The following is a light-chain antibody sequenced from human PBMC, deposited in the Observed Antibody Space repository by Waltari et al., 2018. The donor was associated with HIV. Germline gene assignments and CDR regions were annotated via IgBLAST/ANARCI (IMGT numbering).Light chain of an antibody. V-gene: IGKV1-33*01. CDR1: QDISNY. Sequence: DIQMTQSPCYLSASVGERVTITCQASQDISNYLNWYQQKPGNAPTLLIYDASNLETGVPSRFSGSGSGTDFTFTISSLQPEDIATYYCQQYDNLPLTFGPGTKVD. J-gene: IGKJ3*01. CDR3: QQYDNLPLT. CDR2: DAS.